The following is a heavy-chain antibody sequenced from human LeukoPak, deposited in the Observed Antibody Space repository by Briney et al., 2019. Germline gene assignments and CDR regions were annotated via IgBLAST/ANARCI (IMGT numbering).Heavy chain of an antibody. CDR3: ARDLKYYDFWSGYPRTDAFDI. J-gene: IGHJ3*02. V-gene: IGHV4-4*07. Sequence: SETLSLTCTVSGGSISSYYWSWIRQPAGKGLEWIGRIYTSGSTNYNPSLKRRVTMSVDTSKNQFSMKLSSVTAADTAVYSCARDLKYYDFWSGYPRTDAFDIWGQGTMVTVSS. CDR2: IYTSGST. CDR1: GGSISSYY. D-gene: IGHD3-3*01.